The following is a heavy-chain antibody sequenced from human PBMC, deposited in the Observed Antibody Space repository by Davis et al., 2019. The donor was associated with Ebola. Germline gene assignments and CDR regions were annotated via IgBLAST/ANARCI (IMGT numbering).Heavy chain of an antibody. Sequence: PGGSLRLSCAASGFTLSDYSMNWVRQAPGKGLEWVSSIRDWSAYIFYADSVKGRFTISRDNAKNSVYLQMSSLRAEDTAVYYCARDMLLFELSGYFDFWGQGTLVTVSS. V-gene: IGHV3-21*04. CDR1: GFTLSDYS. CDR3: ARDMLLFELSGYFDF. CDR2: IRDWSAYI. J-gene: IGHJ4*02. D-gene: IGHD3-16*01.